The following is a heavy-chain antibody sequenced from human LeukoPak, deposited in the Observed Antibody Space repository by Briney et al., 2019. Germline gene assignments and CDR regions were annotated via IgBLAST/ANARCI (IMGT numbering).Heavy chain of an antibody. Sequence: ASVKVSCKASGYTFTGYYMHWVRQAPGQGLEWMGWINPNSGGTNYAQKFQGRVTMTRDTSISTAYMELSRLRSDDTAVYYCARDIHRHDYGDYDPFDYWGQGTLVTVSS. V-gene: IGHV1-2*02. D-gene: IGHD4-17*01. CDR2: INPNSGGT. CDR3: ARDIHRHDYGDYDPFDY. J-gene: IGHJ4*02. CDR1: GYTFTGYY.